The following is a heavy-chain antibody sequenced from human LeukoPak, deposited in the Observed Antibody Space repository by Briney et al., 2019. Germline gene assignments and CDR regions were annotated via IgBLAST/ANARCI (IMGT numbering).Heavy chain of an antibody. V-gene: IGHV4-59*01. J-gene: IGHJ1*01. Sequence: YIYYSASTNYNPSLKSRVTISGATSKTHVSLKLSSVTAADTAVYYCARRAAAGREYFQHWGQGTLVTVSS. CDR2: IYYSAST. D-gene: IGHD6-13*01. CDR3: ARRAAAGREYFQH.